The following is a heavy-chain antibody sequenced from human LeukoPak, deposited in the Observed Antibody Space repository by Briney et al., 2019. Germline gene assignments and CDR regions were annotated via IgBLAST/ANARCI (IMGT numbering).Heavy chain of an antibody. J-gene: IGHJ4*02. V-gene: IGHV1-2*02. CDR1: GYTFTGYY. D-gene: IGHD3-10*01. CDR2: INPNSGGT. CDR3: ARGTGLMVRGVQTRYYFDY. Sequence: ASVKVSCKASGYTFTGYYMHWVRQAPGQGLEWMGWINPNSGGTNYAQKFQGRVTITRNTSISTAYMELSSLRSEDTAVYYCARGTGLMVRGVQTRYYFDYWGQGTLVTVSS.